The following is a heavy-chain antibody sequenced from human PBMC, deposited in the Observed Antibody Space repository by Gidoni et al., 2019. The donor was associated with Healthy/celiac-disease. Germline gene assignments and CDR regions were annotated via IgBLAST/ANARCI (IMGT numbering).Heavy chain of an antibody. CDR1: WFPFSRVH. V-gene: IGHV3-30-3*01. Sequence: QVQLVESGRGVVQPGSSMSIYCAASWFPFSRVHLPWVRQAPGKGLECVTVISYDRSNKYYADSVKSRFTNSRDNSKNTMYQQMNSLRAEDTAVYYCARANYYDSSGYSDRLYNWFDPWGQGTLVTVSS. J-gene: IGHJ5*02. CDR3: ARANYYDSSGYSDRLYNWFDP. D-gene: IGHD3-22*01. CDR2: ISYDRSNK.